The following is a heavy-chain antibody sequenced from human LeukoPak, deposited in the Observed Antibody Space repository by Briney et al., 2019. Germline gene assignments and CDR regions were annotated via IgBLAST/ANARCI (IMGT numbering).Heavy chain of an antibody. CDR1: GFTFSSYA. Sequence: GGSLRLSCAASGFTFSSYAMHWVRQAPGKGLEWVAVISYDGSNKYYADSVKGRFTISRDNSKNTLYLQMNSLRAEDTAVYYCARVHGGSYYWVFDYWGQGTLVTVSS. J-gene: IGHJ4*02. V-gene: IGHV3-30-3*01. D-gene: IGHD1-26*01. CDR2: ISYDGSNK. CDR3: ARVHGGSYYWVFDY.